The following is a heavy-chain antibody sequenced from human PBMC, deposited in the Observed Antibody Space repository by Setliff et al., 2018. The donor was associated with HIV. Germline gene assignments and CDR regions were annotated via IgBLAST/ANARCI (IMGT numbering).Heavy chain of an antibody. CDR1: GGTFSTYS. J-gene: IGHJ4*02. CDR3: ARDKTGDLWYFDS. CDR2: IIPFFRTT. V-gene: IGHV1-69*06. Sequence: SVKVSCRASGGTFSTYSMNWVRQAPGQGLEWMGGIIPFFRTTNYAQKFQGRVTVTADISTSTAYMELRSLRSDDTAVYYCARDKTGDLWYFDSWGQGTLVTVSS. D-gene: IGHD7-27*01.